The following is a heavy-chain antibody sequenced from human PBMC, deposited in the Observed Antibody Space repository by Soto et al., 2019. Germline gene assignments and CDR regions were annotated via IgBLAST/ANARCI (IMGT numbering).Heavy chain of an antibody. V-gene: IGHV5-51*01. CDR2: IYSSDSDT. D-gene: IGHD3-3*01. CDR1: GYSFSTSW. J-gene: IGHJ5*02. Sequence: GESLRTSCKGSGYSFSTSWIGWVRQMSGKGLEWMGTIYSSDSDTRYSPPFQGQVIISADKSTSTAYLQWRSLKASDTAMYYCATRAEYYDFWSGYYGAWGQGTLVTVSS. CDR3: ATRAEYYDFWSGYYGA.